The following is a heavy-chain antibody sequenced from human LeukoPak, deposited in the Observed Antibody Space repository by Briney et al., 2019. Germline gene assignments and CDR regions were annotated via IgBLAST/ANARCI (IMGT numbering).Heavy chain of an antibody. CDR1: GGSFSGYH. V-gene: IGHV4-34*01. CDR2: INHSGST. Sequence: SETLSLTCAVYGGSFSGYHWSWIRQPPGKGLEWIGEINHSGSTNYNPSLKSRVTISVDTSKNQFSLKLSSVTAADTAVYYCARGGRFLEWFRPRDYYYYMDVWGKGTTVTVSS. CDR3: ARGGRFLEWFRPRDYYYYMDV. D-gene: IGHD3-3*01. J-gene: IGHJ6*03.